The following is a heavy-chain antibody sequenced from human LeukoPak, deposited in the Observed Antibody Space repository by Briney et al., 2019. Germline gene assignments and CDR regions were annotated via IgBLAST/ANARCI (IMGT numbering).Heavy chain of an antibody. CDR3: ARGPADVVAATLYWFDP. Sequence: GASVKVSCKASGYTFTSYGISWVRQAPGQGLEWMGWISAYNGNTNYAQKLQGRVTMTTDTSTSTAYMELRSLRSDDTAVYYCARGPADVVAATLYWFDPWGQGTLVTVSS. CDR1: GYTFTSYG. CDR2: ISAYNGNT. J-gene: IGHJ5*02. D-gene: IGHD2-15*01. V-gene: IGHV1-18*01.